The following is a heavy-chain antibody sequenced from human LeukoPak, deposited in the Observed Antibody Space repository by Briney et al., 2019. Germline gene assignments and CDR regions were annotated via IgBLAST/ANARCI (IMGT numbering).Heavy chain of an antibody. CDR2: ISSSSSYI. CDR3: AKDSPSRTATTEVPVDY. D-gene: IGHD1/OR15-1a*01. Sequence: PGGSLRLSCAASGFTFSSYSMNWVCQAPGKGLEWVASISSSSSYIYFANSVRGRFTISRDNAKNSLYLQMNSLRAEDTAVYYCAKDSPSRTATTEVPVDYWGQGSQVTVSS. CDR1: GFTFSSYS. J-gene: IGHJ4*02. V-gene: IGHV3-21*01.